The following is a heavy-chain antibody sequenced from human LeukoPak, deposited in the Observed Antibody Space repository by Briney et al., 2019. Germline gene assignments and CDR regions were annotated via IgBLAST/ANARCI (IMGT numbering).Heavy chain of an antibody. D-gene: IGHD6-13*01. CDR1: GFTVSRYW. J-gene: IGHJ4*02. CDR3: ARDLSSRDAY. V-gene: IGHV3-7*03. CDR2: IHQNGGTE. Sequence: GGSLRLSCAASGFTVSRYWMSWVRQAPGEGLEWVACIHQNGGTEYYVDSVKGRFAISRDNTKNSLYLQMSSLSVEDTAVYYCARDLSSRDAYWGQGTLVTVSS.